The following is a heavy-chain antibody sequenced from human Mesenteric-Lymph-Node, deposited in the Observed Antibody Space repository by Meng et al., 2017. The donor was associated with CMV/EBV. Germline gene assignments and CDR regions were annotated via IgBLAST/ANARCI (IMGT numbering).Heavy chain of an antibody. CDR1: GYTFTSYY. CDR3: ARDPIDLAAFGHNWFDP. Sequence: ASVKVSCKASGYTFTSYYIHWVRQAPGQGLEWMGIINPSSGTTTYAQKFQDRVTMTRDTSTSTVYMELSSLTSEDTAVYYCARDPIDLAAFGHNWFDPWGQGTLVTVSS. J-gene: IGHJ5*02. CDR2: INPSSGTT. D-gene: IGHD6-13*01. V-gene: IGHV1-46*01.